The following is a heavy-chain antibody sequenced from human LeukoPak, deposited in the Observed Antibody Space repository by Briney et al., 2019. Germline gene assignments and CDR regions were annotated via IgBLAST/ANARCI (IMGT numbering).Heavy chain of an antibody. CDR1: GGSFSGYY. CDR2: INHSGST. V-gene: IGHV4-34*01. D-gene: IGHD4-11*01. J-gene: IGHJ4*02. Sequence: PSETLSLTCAVYGGSFSGYYWSWIRQPPGKGLEWIGEINHSGSTNYNPSLKSRVTISVDTSKNRFSLKLSSVTAADTAVYYCASSSITRYYFDYWGQGTLVTVSS. CDR3: ASSSITRYYFDY.